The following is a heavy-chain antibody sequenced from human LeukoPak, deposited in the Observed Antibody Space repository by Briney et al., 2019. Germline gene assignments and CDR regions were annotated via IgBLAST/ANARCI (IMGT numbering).Heavy chain of an antibody. CDR3: AKIPVGWELQAAFGY. V-gene: IGHV3-23*01. D-gene: IGHD1-26*01. J-gene: IGHJ4*02. CDR1: GFTFSSYA. Sequence: GGSLRLSCAASGFTFSSYAMSWVRQAPGKGLEWVSAISGSGGSTYYADSVKGRFTISRDNSKSTLYLQMNSLRAEDTAVYYCAKIPVGWELQAAFGYWGQGTLVTVSS. CDR2: ISGSGGST.